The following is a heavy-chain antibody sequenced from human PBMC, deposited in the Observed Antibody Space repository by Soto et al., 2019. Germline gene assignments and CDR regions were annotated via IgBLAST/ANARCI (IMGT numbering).Heavy chain of an antibody. Sequence: PGGSLRLSCAASGFPFSSYGMHWVRPAPGKGLEWVAVISYDGSNKYYADSVRGRFTISRDNSKNTLYLQMNSLRAEDTAVYYCARARKPYSSGWAEHFDYWGQGTLVTVSS. J-gene: IGHJ4*02. V-gene: IGHV3-30*03. CDR3: ARARKPYSSGWAEHFDY. D-gene: IGHD6-19*01. CDR1: GFPFSSYG. CDR2: ISYDGSNK.